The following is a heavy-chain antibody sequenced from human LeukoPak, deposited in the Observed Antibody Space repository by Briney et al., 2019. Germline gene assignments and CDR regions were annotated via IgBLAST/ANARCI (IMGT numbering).Heavy chain of an antibody. CDR3: ARTAAGTFTLADY. D-gene: IGHD6-13*01. Sequence: GGSLRLSCAASGFTFSSYGMHWVRQAPGKGLEWVAVISYDGSNKYYADSVKGRFTISRDNSKNTLYLQMNSLRAEDTAVYYCARTAAGTFTLADYWGQGTLVTVSS. V-gene: IGHV3-30*03. CDR1: GFTFSSYG. CDR2: ISYDGSNK. J-gene: IGHJ4*02.